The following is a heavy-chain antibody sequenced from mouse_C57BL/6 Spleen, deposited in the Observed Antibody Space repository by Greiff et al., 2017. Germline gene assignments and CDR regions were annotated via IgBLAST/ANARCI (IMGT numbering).Heavy chain of an antibody. CDR3: ARYFQTKGYAMDD. CDR1: GYAFSSSW. CDR2: IYPGDGDT. V-gene: IGHV1-82*01. J-gene: IGHJ4*01. Sequence: VQLQQSGPELVKPGASVKISCKASGYAFSSSWMNWVKQRPGKGLEWIGRIYPGDGDTNYNGKFKGKATLPADKSSSTAYLQLSSLTSEDSAVXYCARYFQTKGYAMDDWGKGTSVTVSS.